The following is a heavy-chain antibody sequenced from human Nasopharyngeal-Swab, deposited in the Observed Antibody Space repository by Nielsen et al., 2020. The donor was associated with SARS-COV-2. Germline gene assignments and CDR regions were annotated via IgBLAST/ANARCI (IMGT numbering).Heavy chain of an antibody. CDR3: ARCSGGRSYDILTGYTYHYYCNDMDA. D-gene: IGHD3-9*01. V-gene: IGHV3-33*01. J-gene: IGHJ6*02. Sequence: GGSLRLSCAASGFSFSTYGMHWVRQRPVKGLEWLTNIWYDGSNKYYADSVKGRFTISRDNAKNSLYLQMNSLRVEDTAVYYCARCSGGRSYDILTGYTYHYYCNDMDAWGQGTTVTVAS. CDR2: IWYDGSNK. CDR1: GFSFSTYG.